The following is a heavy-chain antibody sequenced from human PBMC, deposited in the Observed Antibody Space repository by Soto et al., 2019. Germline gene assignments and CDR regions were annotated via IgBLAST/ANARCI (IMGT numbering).Heavy chain of an antibody. CDR3: AKDGITMIVPSFDY. CDR1: GFTFSSYA. D-gene: IGHD3-22*01. Sequence: PGGSLRLSCAASGFTFSSYAMHWVRQAPGKGLEWVAVISYGGSTGYADSVKGRFTISRDNAKNSLYLQMNSLRAEDTAVYYCAKDGITMIVPSFDYWGQGTLVTVSS. J-gene: IGHJ4*02. CDR2: ISYGGST. V-gene: IGHV3-30-3*01.